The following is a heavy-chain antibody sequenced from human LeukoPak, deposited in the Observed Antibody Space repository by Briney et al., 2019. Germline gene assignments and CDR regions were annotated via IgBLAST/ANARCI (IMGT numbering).Heavy chain of an antibody. V-gene: IGHV4-30-2*01. Sequence: SETLSLTCTVSGDSFSSDHYYWSWIRQPPGKGLEWIGFIYQSGSTYSNPSLKSRVTISIDRSKNQFSLKLNSVTTADTAVYYCARQGYCGSGSFDNWLDPWGQGTLVTVSS. D-gene: IGHD3-10*01. CDR2: IYQSGST. CDR1: GDSFSSDHYY. J-gene: IGHJ5*02. CDR3: ARQGYCGSGSFDNWLDP.